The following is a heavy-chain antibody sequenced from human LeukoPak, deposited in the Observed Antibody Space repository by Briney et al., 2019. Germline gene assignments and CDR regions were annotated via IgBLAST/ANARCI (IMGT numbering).Heavy chain of an antibody. Sequence: ASVKVSCKASGGTFSSYAISWVRQAPGQRLEWMGWINAGNGNTKYSQKFQGRVTITRDTSASTAYMELSSLRSEDTAVYYCARGNGELGEFYDYWGQGTLVTVSS. CDR3: ARGNGELGEFYDY. V-gene: IGHV1-3*01. CDR2: INAGNGNT. CDR1: GGTFSSYA. J-gene: IGHJ4*02. D-gene: IGHD3-10*01.